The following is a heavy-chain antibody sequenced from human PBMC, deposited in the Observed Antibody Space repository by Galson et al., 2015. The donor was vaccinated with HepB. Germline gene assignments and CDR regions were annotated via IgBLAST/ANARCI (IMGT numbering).Heavy chain of an antibody. J-gene: IGHJ4*02. Sequence: TLSLTCAVSGASISSGGYSWNWIRQPPGKGLEWIRYIYHSGSTYNNPSLKSRVTISVDRSKNQFSLKLNSVTAADTAVYYCARGRGYNGYGLDYWGQGTLVTVSS. D-gene: IGHD5-12*01. CDR1: GASISSGGYS. CDR3: ARGRGYNGYGLDY. V-gene: IGHV4-30-2*01. CDR2: IYHSGST.